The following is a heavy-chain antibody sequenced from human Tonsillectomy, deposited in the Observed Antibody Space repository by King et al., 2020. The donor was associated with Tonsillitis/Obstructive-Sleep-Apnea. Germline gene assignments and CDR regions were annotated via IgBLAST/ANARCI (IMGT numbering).Heavy chain of an antibody. CDR3: TSNLGGNPLDY. D-gene: IGHD4-23*01. CDR2: IRSKAYAGTT. V-gene: IGHV3-49*04. Sequence: EVQLVESGGGLVQPGRSLRLSCTAYGFTFTDYVMNWVRQAPGKGLEWVGFIRSKAYAGTTEYAASVKGRFIISRDDSKSIAYLQMNSLKTEDTAVYYCTSNLGGNPLDYWGQGTLVTVSS. CDR1: GFTFTDYV. J-gene: IGHJ4*02.